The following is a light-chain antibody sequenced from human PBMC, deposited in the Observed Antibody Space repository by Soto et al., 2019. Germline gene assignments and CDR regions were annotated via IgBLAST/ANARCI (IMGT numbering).Light chain of an antibody. Sequence: QSVLTQPPSVSGAPGQRVTISCTGSSSNIGAGYDVHWYQHLPGTAPKLLIYGNSNRPSGVPDRFSGSKSGTSASLAITGLQAEDEADYYCHSFDCRLGGILFGGGTKLTVL. CDR2: GNS. CDR1: SSNIGAGYD. J-gene: IGLJ2*01. V-gene: IGLV1-40*01. CDR3: HSFDCRLGGIL.